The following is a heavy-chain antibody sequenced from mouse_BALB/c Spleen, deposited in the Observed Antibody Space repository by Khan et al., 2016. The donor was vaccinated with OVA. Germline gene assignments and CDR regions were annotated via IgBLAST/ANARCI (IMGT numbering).Heavy chain of an antibody. J-gene: IGHJ3*01. V-gene: IGHV1S81*02. CDR2: INPSNGRT. CDR3: ARGGGNWGAGFAY. CDR1: GYTFTSYW. Sequence: QVQLKQSGAELVKPGASVKLSCKASGYTFTSYWMHWVKQRPGQGLEWIGEINPSNGRTNYNEKFKSKATLTVDKSSSTAYLPLSSLTSEDSAVYEWARGGGNWGAGFAYGGQGTRVTVSA. D-gene: IGHD4-1*01.